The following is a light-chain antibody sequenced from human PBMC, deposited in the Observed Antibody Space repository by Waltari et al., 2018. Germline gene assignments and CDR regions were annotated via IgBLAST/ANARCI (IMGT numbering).Light chain of an antibody. J-gene: IGKJ2*01. CDR2: GAS. CDR1: QSINTW. V-gene: IGKV1-5*03. CDR3: QQYKSYFPT. Sequence: DIQMTQSPSTLSASVGDRVTITCRASQSINTWVAWYQQKPGKAPKLLIYGASSLGSGVSSRFTGRGSGTEFTLTISSLQPDDFATYHCQQYKSYFPTFGQGTKLEVK.